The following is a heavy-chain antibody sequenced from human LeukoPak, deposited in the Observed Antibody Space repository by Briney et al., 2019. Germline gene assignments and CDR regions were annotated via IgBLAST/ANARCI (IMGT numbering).Heavy chain of an antibody. CDR3: ARGPSTYYDFWSGYFPYFDY. V-gene: IGHV4-34*01. Sequence: SETLSLICAVYGGSFSGYYWSWIRQPPGKGLEWIGEINHSGSTNYNPSLKSRVTISVDTSKNQFSLKLSSVTAADTAVYYCARGPSTYYDFWSGYFPYFDYWGQGTLVTVSS. CDR1: GGSFSGYY. CDR2: INHSGST. D-gene: IGHD3-3*01. J-gene: IGHJ4*02.